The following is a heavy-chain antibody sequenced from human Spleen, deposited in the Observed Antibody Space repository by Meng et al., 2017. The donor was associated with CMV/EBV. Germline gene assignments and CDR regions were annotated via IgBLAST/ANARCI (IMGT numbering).Heavy chain of an antibody. CDR1: GFTFSSFG. J-gene: IGHJ6*02. D-gene: IGHD3-22*01. V-gene: IGHV3-30-3*01. CDR2: ISYDGSNK. Sequence: GGSLRLSCAASGFTFSSFGMHWVRQAPGKGLEWVAVISYDGSNKYYADSVKGRFTISRDSSKNTLYLQMNSLRAEDTAVYYCARDTFYYESTPRVQNYYYYYGMDVWGQGTTVTVSS. CDR3: ARDTFYYESTPRVQNYYYYYGMDV.